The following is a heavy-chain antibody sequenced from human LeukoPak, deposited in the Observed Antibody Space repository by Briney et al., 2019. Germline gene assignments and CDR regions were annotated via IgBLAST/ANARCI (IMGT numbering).Heavy chain of an antibody. CDR2: LYSDGNT. Sequence: GGSLRLSCAASGFTVITNDMTWVRQAPGKGLEWVSVLYSDGNTKYADSVQGRFTISRDNSKNTLYLEMNSLSPNDTAVYYCARGVEPLAANTLAYWGQGTLVTVSS. D-gene: IGHD1-14*01. J-gene: IGHJ4*02. V-gene: IGHV3-53*01. CDR1: GFTVITND. CDR3: ARGVEPLAANTLAY.